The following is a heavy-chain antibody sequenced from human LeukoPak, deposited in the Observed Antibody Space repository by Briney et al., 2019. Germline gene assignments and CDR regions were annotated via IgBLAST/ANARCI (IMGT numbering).Heavy chain of an antibody. Sequence: GRSLRLSCAASGFTFCSYAMHWVRQAPGKGLEWVAVISYDGSNKYYADSVKGRFTISRDNSKNTLYLQMNSLRAEDTAVYYCARAKTTVVTPFDYWGQGTLVTVSS. V-gene: IGHV3-30*01. J-gene: IGHJ4*02. CDR1: GFTFCSYA. CDR3: ARAKTTVVTPFDY. D-gene: IGHD4-23*01. CDR2: ISYDGSNK.